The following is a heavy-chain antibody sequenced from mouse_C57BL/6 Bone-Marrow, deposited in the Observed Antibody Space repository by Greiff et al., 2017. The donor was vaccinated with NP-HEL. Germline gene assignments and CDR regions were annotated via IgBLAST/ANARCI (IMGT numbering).Heavy chain of an antibody. J-gene: IGHJ2*01. Sequence: EVKLVESGEGLVKPGGSLKLSCAASGFTFSSYAMSWVRQTPEKRLEWVAYISSGGDYIYYADTVKGRFTISRDNARNNLYLQMSSLKSEDTAMYYCTRAFITTVVPDYWGQGTTLTVSS. CDR2: ISSGGDYI. CDR1: GFTFSSYA. CDR3: TRAFITTVVPDY. D-gene: IGHD1-1*01. V-gene: IGHV5-9-1*02.